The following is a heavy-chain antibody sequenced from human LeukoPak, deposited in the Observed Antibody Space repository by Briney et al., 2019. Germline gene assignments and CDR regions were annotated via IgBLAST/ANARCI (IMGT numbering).Heavy chain of an antibody. D-gene: IGHD1-1*01. CDR1: GGSINSSNW. Sequence: SETLSLTCAVSGGSINSSNWWSWVRQPPGKGLEWIGEIYHSGNTNYNPSLKSRVIISVDKSKNQFSLKLSSVTAADTAVYYCARMPTGKIFDYWGRGTLVTVSS. CDR2: IYHSGNT. V-gene: IGHV4-4*02. CDR3: ARMPTGKIFDY. J-gene: IGHJ4*02.